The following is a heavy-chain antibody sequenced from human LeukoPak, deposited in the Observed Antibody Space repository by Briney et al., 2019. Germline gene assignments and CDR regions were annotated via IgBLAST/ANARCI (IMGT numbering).Heavy chain of an antibody. CDR2: IYYSGST. CDR3: ARVPYGSGSYYNILNYYYYYMDV. CDR1: GDSISSSSSY. V-gene: IGHV4-39*07. D-gene: IGHD3-10*01. J-gene: IGHJ6*03. Sequence: PSETLSLTCTVSGDSISSSSSYWGWIRQPPGEGLEWIGSIYYSGSTYYNPSLKSQVTISVDTSKNQFSLKLSSVTAADTAVYYCARVPYGSGSYYNILNYYYYYMDVWGKGTTVTVSS.